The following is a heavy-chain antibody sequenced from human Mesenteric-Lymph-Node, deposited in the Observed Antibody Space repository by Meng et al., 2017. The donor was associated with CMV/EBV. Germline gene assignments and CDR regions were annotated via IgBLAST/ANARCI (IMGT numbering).Heavy chain of an antibody. CDR1: GFTFSTYA. CDR3: ARDNAYQLLTYFYYSGMDV. CDR2: ISYDGSNK. V-gene: IGHV3-30*04. J-gene: IGHJ6*02. D-gene: IGHD2-2*01. Sequence: GGSLRLSCAASGFTFSTYAMHWVRQAPGKGLEWVAIISYDGSNKYYPDSVKGRFTVSRDNSKNTLYLQMNSLRAEDTALYYCARDNAYQLLTYFYYSGMDVWGQGTTVTVSS.